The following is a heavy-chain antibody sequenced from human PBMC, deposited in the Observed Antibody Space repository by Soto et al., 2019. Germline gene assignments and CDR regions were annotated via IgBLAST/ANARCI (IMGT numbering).Heavy chain of an antibody. CDR3: ARGVRGYGGNSWVDY. CDR2: IYYSGST. CDR1: GGSISSYY. J-gene: IGHJ4*02. V-gene: IGHV4-59*01. Sequence: PSETLSLTCTVSGGSISSYYWSWIRQPPGKGLEWVGYIYYSGSTNYNPSLTSRVTISVDTSKNQFSLKLSSVTAADTAVYYCARGVRGYGGNSWVDYSGQGPLVTVSS. D-gene: IGHD3-10*01.